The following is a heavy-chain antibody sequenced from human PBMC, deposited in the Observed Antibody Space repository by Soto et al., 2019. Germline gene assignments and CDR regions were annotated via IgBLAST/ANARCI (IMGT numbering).Heavy chain of an antibody. Sequence: SETLSLTCTVSGGSISTYYWSWIRQAPGGTLEWIGYIYASGATTYNPSLESRVTMSVDMPNNEFSLELTSLTAADTAVYYCARSHSFDGSIYHYYFDFWGQGTLVTVSS. CDR2: IYASGAT. V-gene: IGHV4-59*01. J-gene: IGHJ4*02. CDR1: GGSISTYY. CDR3: ARSHSFDGSIYHYYFDF. D-gene: IGHD3-10*01.